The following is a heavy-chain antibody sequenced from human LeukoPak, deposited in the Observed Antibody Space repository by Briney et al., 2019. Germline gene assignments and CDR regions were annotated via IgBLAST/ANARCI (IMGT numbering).Heavy chain of an antibody. CDR3: AREYTHNWFDP. Sequence: KPSETLSLTCTVSGGSISSYYWSWIRQPPGKGLEWIGYIYYSGSTNYNPSLKSRVTISVDTSKNQLSLKLSSVTAADTAVYYCAREYTHNWFDPWGQGTLVTVSS. CDR1: GGSISSYY. V-gene: IGHV4-59*01. CDR2: IYYSGST. J-gene: IGHJ5*02. D-gene: IGHD5-18*01.